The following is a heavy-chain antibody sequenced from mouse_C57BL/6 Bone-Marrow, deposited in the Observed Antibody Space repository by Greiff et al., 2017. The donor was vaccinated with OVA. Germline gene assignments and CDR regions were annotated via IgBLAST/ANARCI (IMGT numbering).Heavy chain of an antibody. CDR1: GYTFTDYY. D-gene: IGHD3-3*01. J-gene: IGHJ3*01. CDR3: ARGDTGPWFAY. CDR2: INPNNGGT. Sequence: VQLKQSGPELVKPGASVKISCKASGYTFTDYYMNWVKQSHGKSLEWIGDINPNNGGTSYNQKFKGKATLTVDKSSSTAYMELRSLTSEDSAVYYCARGDTGPWFAYWGQGTLVTVSA. V-gene: IGHV1-26*01.